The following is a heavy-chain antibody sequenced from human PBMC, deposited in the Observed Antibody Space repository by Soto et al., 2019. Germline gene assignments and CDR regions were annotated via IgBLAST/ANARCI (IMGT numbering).Heavy chain of an antibody. Sequence: EVQLVESGGGLVKPGGSLRLSCAASGFTFSSYTMSWVRQAPGKGLEWVSSISRSSDYIVYADSVRGRFTISRDNARNSVYLQVNSLRPEDSAVYYCRREEYDYWGQGTLVTVSS. CDR1: GFTFSSYT. CDR3: RREEYDY. J-gene: IGHJ4*02. V-gene: IGHV3-21*01. D-gene: IGHD1-26*01. CDR2: ISRSSDYI.